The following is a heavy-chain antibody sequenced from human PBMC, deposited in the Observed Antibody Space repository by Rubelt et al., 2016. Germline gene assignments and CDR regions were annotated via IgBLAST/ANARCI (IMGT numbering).Heavy chain of an antibody. CDR2: ISGSGADT. Sequence: EAQLVESGGGLVKPGGSLRLSCAASGFTFSSYAMGWVRQASGKGLEWLSSISGSGADTYYADSVKGRFTISRDKSKSTLYLQMNSLRAEDTAIYYGAKDNRQTGRYGWFDPWGQGTVVTVSS. CDR3: AKDNRQTGRYGWFDP. J-gene: IGHJ5*02. CDR1: GFTFSSYA. V-gene: IGHV3-23*04. D-gene: IGHD1-26*01.